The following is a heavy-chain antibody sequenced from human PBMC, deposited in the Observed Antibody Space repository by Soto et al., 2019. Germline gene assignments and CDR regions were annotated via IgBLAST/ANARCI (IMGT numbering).Heavy chain of an antibody. V-gene: IGHV1-24*01. CDR2: FDPEDGET. D-gene: IGHD3-10*01. CDR3: ATANAKPETDTWYCYGSGSYSPFDI. J-gene: IGHJ3*02. Sequence: ASVKVSFKVSGYTLTELSMHWVRQAPGKGLEWMGGFDPEDGETIYAQKFQGRVTMTEDTATDTAYMELSSLRSEDTAVYYCATANAKPETDTWYCYGSGSYSPFDIWGQGTMVTVSS. CDR1: GYTLTELS.